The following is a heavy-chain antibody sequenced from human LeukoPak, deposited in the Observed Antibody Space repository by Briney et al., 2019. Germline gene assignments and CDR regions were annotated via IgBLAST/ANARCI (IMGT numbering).Heavy chain of an antibody. V-gene: IGHV4-59*01. CDR1: GGSISSYY. CDR3: ARLGQWLSYYYYYYMDV. D-gene: IGHD6-19*01. CDR2: IYYSGST. J-gene: IGHJ6*03. Sequence: PSETLSLTCTVSGGSISSYYWSWIRQPPGEGLEWIGYIYYSGSTNYNPSLKSRVTISVDTSKNQFSLKLSSVTAADTAVYYCARLGQWLSYYYYYYMDVWGKGTTVTVSS.